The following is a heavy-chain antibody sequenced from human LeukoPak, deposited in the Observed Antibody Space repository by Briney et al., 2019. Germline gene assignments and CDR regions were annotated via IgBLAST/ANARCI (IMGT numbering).Heavy chain of an antibody. J-gene: IGHJ4*02. D-gene: IGHD6-19*01. CDR2: INPNSGGT. CDR1: GYAFTGYY. Sequence: ASVKVSCKASGYAFTGYYMHWVRQAPGQGLEWMGCINPNSGGTNYAQKFQGWVTMTRDTSISTAYMELSRLRSDDTAVYYCARRIAVAGAYYFDYWGQGTLVTVSS. V-gene: IGHV1-2*04. CDR3: ARRIAVAGAYYFDY.